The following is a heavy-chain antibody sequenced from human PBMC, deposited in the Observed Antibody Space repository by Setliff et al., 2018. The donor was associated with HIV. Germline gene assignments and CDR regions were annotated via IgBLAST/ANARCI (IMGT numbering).Heavy chain of an antibody. CDR2: FHHSGST. J-gene: IGHJ4*02. D-gene: IGHD3-22*01. Sequence: PSETLSLTCTVSGYSISSGYYWGWIRQPPGKGLEWIGSFHHSGSTSHNPSLRSRVTISVDTSKNQFSLKLTSVTAADTAVYYCHAYYYDSSGYFYFDYWGQGTLVTVSS. V-gene: IGHV4-38-2*02. CDR3: HAYYYDSSGYFYFDY. CDR1: GYSISSGYY.